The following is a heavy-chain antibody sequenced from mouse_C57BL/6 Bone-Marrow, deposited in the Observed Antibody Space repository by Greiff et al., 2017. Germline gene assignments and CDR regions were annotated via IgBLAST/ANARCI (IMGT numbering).Heavy chain of an antibody. CDR1: GYTFTSYW. V-gene: IGHV1-69*01. D-gene: IGHD1-1*01. J-gene: IGHJ4*01. CDR3: ARWATTVVRMDY. CDR2: IDPSDSYT. Sequence: VQLQQPGAELVMPGASVKLSCKASGYTFTSYWMHWVKQRPGQGLEWIGEIDPSDSYTNYNQKFKGKSTLTVDKSSSTAYMQLSSLTSEDSAVYYCARWATTVVRMDYWGQGTSVTVSA.